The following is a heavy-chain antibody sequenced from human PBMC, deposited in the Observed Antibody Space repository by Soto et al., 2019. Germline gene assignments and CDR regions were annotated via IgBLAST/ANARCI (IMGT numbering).Heavy chain of an antibody. V-gene: IGHV5-51*01. CDR1: GYRFTRYW. Sequence: GDSLKLSCNGSGYRFTRYWIGWGRQMPGTGLEWMGIIYPGDSDTRYSPSFQGQVTISADKSISTAYLQWSSLKASDTAMCYCARRRRGYGLFDSYCGMYVWGQGPTVTVPS. D-gene: IGHD5-12*01. J-gene: IGHJ6*02. CDR3: ARRRRGYGLFDSYCGMYV. CDR2: IYPGDSDT.